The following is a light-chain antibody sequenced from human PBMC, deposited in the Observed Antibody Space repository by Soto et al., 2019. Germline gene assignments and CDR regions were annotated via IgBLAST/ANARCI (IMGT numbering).Light chain of an antibody. J-gene: IGKJ4*01. V-gene: IGKV1-5*03. CDR1: QSISSW. CDR2: KAS. Sequence: DIQMTQSPSTLSASVGDRVTITCRASQSISSWLAWYQQKPGKAPKLLIYKASSLETGVPSRFSGSGSGTEFTLTISSLQPDDFATYYCQQYKSYSLTFGGGT. CDR3: QQYKSYSLT.